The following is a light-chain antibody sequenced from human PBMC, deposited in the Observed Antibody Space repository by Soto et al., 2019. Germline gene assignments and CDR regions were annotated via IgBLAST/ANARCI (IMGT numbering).Light chain of an antibody. CDR2: DTS. CDR3: QQYGDSTWT. Sequence: EIVLTQSPGTLSLSPGERATLSCRASQSISSSYSAWYQQNPGQAPRLLIYDTSRRAAGIPDRFSGSGSGTDFTLTISRLEPEDVAVYYCQQYGDSTWTFGQGTKVDIK. J-gene: IGKJ1*01. CDR1: QSISSSY. V-gene: IGKV3-20*01.